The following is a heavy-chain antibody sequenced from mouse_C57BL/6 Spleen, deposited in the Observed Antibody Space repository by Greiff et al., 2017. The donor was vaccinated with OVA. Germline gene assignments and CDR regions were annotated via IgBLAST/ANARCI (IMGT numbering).Heavy chain of an antibody. CDR3: ARSGGYGSSYDAMDY. V-gene: IGHV1-61*01. CDR2: IYPSDSET. D-gene: IGHD1-1*01. CDR1: GYTFTSYW. J-gene: IGHJ4*01. Sequence: QVQLQQPGAELVRPGSSVKLSCKASGYTFTSYWMDWVKQRPGQGLEWIGNIYPSDSETHYNQKFKDKATLTVDKSSSTAYMQLSSLTSEDSAVYYCARSGGYGSSYDAMDYWGQGTSVTVSS.